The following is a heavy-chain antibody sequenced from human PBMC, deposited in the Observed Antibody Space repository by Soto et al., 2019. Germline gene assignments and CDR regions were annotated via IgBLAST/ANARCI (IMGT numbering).Heavy chain of an antibody. CDR2: IIPIFGTA. D-gene: IGHD3-22*01. J-gene: IGHJ3*02. CDR1: GGTFSSYA. CDR3: ARLSNYYDSSEQKDAFDI. Sequence: GASVKVSCKASGGTFSSYAISWVRQAPGQGLEWMGGIIPIFGTANYAQKFQGRVTITADESTSTAYMELSSLRSEDTAVYYCARLSNYYDSSEQKDAFDIWGQGTMVTVSS. V-gene: IGHV1-69*13.